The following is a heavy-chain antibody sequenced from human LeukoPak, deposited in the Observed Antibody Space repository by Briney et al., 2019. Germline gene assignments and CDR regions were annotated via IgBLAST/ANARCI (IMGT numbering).Heavy chain of an antibody. CDR2: IYTSGST. J-gene: IGHJ3*02. CDR3: ARDLNVRDGYNHDAFDI. V-gene: IGHV4-4*07. CDR1: GGSISSYY. Sequence: SETLSLTCTVSGGSISSYYWSWIRHPAGKGLGWIGRIYTSGSTNYNPSLKSRVTISVDKSTNQFSLKLSSVTAADTAVYYCARDLNVRDGYNHDAFDIWGQGTMVTVSS. D-gene: IGHD5-24*01.